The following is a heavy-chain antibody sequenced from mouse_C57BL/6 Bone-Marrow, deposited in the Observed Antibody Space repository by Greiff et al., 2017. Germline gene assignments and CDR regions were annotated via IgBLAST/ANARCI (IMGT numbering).Heavy chain of an antibody. J-gene: IGHJ3*01. V-gene: IGHV10-3*01. CDR1: GFTFTTYA. CDR2: IRSKSSNYAT. Sequence: EVQVVESGGGLVQPKGSLKLSCAASGFTFTTYAMHWVRQAPGKGFEWVARIRSKSSNYATYYADSVKDRFTISRDDSQSMLYLQMNNLKAEDTAMCYCVRERRRPLFAYWGQGTLVTVSA. CDR3: VRERRRPLFAY.